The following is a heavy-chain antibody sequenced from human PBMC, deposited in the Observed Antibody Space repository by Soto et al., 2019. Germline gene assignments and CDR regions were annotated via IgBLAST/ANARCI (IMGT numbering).Heavy chain of an antibody. V-gene: IGHV4-59*01. CDR2: IYYSGST. CDR3: ARGGGSFGELYHHLYAFYI. D-gene: IGHD3-10*01. Sequence: SETLSLTCTVSGGSISSYYWSWIRQPPGKGLEWIGYIYYSGSTNYNPSLKSRVTISVDTSKNQFSLKLSSVTAADTAVYYCARGGGSFGELYHHLYAFYIWGQGTMVTVSS. CDR1: GGSISSYY. J-gene: IGHJ3*02.